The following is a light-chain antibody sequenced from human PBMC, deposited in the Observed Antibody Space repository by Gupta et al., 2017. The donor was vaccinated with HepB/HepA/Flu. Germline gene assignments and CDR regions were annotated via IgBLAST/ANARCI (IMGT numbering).Light chain of an antibody. CDR3: QQYDDYPLT. CDR2: RAS. Sequence: DIQMTQSPSTLSASVGDRVTITCRASQNISIWLAWYQQKPGKAPKPLIYRASSLESGVPSRFRGSGSGTEFTLSISSVQPDDFATYYCQQYDDYPLTFGGGTKVEMK. CDR1: QNISIW. V-gene: IGKV1-5*03. J-gene: IGKJ4*01.